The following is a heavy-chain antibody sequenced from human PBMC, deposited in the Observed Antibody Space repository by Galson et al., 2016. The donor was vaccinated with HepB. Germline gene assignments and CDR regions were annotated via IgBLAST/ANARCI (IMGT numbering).Heavy chain of an antibody. CDR3: ARGLYTSTWNGDYYAMGV. Sequence: SETLSLTCTVSGGSVTSGTYYWSWIRQPPGKGLEWIGHIYYSGGTNYSPSLKSRVTVSVDTSNNQFSLKLTSVTAADTAVYYVARGLYTSTWNGDYYAMGVWGQGTTVTVSS. CDR2: IYYSGGT. J-gene: IGHJ6*02. D-gene: IGHD6-13*01. V-gene: IGHV4-61*01. CDR1: GGSVTSGTYY.